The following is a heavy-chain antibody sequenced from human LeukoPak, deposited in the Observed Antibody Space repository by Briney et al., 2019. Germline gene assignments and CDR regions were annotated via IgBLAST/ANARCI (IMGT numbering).Heavy chain of an antibody. J-gene: IGHJ4*02. CDR3: LTGDYDFWSGFYSPNHYFDY. V-gene: IGHV3-15*01. Sequence: GGSLRLSCVASGFTFSESWMTWVRQAPGKGLEWVGRIKGKTAAGAPDYVASVKGRFTISRDDSKNTLFLQMNSLKTEDTAVYYCLTGDYDFWSGFYSPNHYFDYWGQGTLVTVSS. D-gene: IGHD3-3*01. CDR1: GFTFSESW. CDR2: IKGKTAAGAP.